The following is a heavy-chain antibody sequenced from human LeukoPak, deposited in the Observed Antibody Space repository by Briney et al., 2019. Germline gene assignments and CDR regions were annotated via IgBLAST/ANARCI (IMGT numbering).Heavy chain of an antibody. CDR1: GFTFSSYS. CDR3: AKDWDPLTISEYYMDV. Sequence: GGSLRLSCAASGFTFSSYSMNWVRQAPGKGLEWVSYISSSSSTIYYADSVKGRFTISRDNAKNSLYLQMNSLRAEDTAVYYCAKDWDPLTISEYYMDVWGKGTTVTVSS. J-gene: IGHJ6*03. D-gene: IGHD3-3*01. CDR2: ISSSSSTI. V-gene: IGHV3-48*04.